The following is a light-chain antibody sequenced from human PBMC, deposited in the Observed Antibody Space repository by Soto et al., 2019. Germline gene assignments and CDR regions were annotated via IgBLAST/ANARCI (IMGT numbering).Light chain of an antibody. V-gene: IGKV1-5*03. CDR1: QSISSW. J-gene: IGKJ1*01. CDR3: QQYNSYSLT. Sequence: DIQMTQSPSTLSASVGDRVTITCRASQSISSWLAWYQQKPGKAPKLLIYKASSLESGVPSRFRGSGSGTEFTLTISRLQPDDFETYYCQQYNSYSLTFGQGTKVDIK. CDR2: KAS.